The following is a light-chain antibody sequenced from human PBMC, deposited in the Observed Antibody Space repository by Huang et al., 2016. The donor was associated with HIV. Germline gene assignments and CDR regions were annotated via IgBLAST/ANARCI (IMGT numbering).Light chain of an antibody. CDR1: QGVRSN. CDR3: QQYNDWPPLT. J-gene: IGKJ4*01. CDR2: GAS. Sequence: EIVMTQSPASLSASLGQRATLSCRASQGVRSNLAWYQQQPGRAPRLLICGASTRATGTPARFSGSGSGTEFTLTITSLQSADSAVYYCQQYNDWPPLTFGGGTKVEI. V-gene: IGKV3D-15*01.